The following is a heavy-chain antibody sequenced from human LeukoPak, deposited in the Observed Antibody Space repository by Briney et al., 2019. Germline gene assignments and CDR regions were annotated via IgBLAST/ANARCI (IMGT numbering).Heavy chain of an antibody. CDR3: ARGPSYYYDSSGYYPPSLDY. D-gene: IGHD3-22*01. CDR1: GFTFNTYS. J-gene: IGHJ4*02. CDR2: ISVDSNYL. V-gene: IGHV3-21*04. Sequence: GGSLRLSCAASGFTFNTYSMNWVRQAPGKGLEWVSSISVDSNYLYYVDSLRRRFTVSRDNTKNSLYLQMNSLRAEDTAVYYCARGPSYYYDSSGYYPPSLDYWGQGTLVTVSS.